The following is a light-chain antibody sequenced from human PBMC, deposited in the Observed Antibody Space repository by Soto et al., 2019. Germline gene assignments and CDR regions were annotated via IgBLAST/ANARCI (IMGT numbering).Light chain of an antibody. CDR1: QRVTSNY. Sequence: EIVLTQSPGTLSLSPGERATLSCGASQRVTSNYLAWYQQKPGQAPRLLIYGSSTRATGIPDRFTGSGSGTDFTLPISRLEPEDFAIYYCQHYVTSLTTFGQGTRVEIK. CDR2: GSS. J-gene: IGKJ1*01. CDR3: QHYVTSLTT. V-gene: IGKV3-20*01.